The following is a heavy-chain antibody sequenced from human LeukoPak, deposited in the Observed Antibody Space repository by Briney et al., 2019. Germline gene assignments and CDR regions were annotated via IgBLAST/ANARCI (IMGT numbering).Heavy chain of an antibody. CDR3: ASSGSYRFDY. V-gene: IGHV3-48*02. CDR2: ITASGTAM. Sequence: PGGSLRLSCAASGFTFSSYSMNWVRQAPGKGREWVSHITASGTAMFYAASVKGRFTISRDNAKNSLYLQMNSLRDEDTAVYYCASSGSYRFDYWGQGTLVTVSS. CDR1: GFTFSSYS. D-gene: IGHD1-26*01. J-gene: IGHJ4*02.